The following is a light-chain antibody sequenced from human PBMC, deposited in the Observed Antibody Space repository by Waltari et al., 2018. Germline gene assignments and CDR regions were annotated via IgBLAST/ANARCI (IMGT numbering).Light chain of an antibody. J-gene: IGLJ2*01. CDR3: SSYAGSSKGV. V-gene: IGLV2-23*02. Sequence: QSALTQPASVSGSPGQSITISCTGTSSDVGNYKRVSWYQQHPCKTPKLMLYAVSKLPSGFSDRFSGSKSRDIASLTISGLQPEDEAGYFCSSYAGSSKGVFGGGTKVTVL. CDR2: AVS. CDR1: SSDVGNYKR.